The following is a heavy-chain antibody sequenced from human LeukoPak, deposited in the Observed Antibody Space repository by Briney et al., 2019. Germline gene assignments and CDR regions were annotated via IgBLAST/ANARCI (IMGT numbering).Heavy chain of an antibody. J-gene: IGHJ4*02. CDR1: GYTSTGYY. V-gene: IGHV1-2*04. CDR2: INPNSGGT. Sequence: ASVKVSCKASGYTSTGYYMHWVRQAPGQGLEWMGWINPNSGGTNYAQKFQGWVTMTRDTSISTAYMELSRLRSDDTAVYYCARGKYGSGSYYFDYWGQGTLVTVSS. CDR3: ARGKYGSGSYYFDY. D-gene: IGHD3-10*01.